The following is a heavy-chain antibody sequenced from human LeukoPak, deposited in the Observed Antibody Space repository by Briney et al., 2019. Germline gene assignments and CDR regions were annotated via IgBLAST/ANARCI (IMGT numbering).Heavy chain of an antibody. V-gene: IGHV4-4*02. J-gene: IGHJ4*02. D-gene: IGHD3-10*01. CDR1: GGSISSSNW. Sequence: SETLSLTCAVSGGSISSSNWWSWVRQPPGKGLEWIGEIYHSGSTNYNPSLKSRVTISVDKSKNQFSLKLSSVTAADTAVYYCAREIMSGSYFARSGAFDYWGQGTLVTVSS. CDR3: AREIMSGSYFARSGAFDY. CDR2: IYHSGST.